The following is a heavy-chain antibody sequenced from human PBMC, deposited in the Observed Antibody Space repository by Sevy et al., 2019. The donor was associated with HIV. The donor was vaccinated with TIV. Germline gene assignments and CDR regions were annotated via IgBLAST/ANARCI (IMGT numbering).Heavy chain of an antibody. Sequence: GGSLRLSCAASGFTFSNYNINWVRQAPGKGLEWVSYISGLSNYIYYADSLGGRFTISRDNAKNSVYLQMNSLRTEDTAVYYCARGASSGRDYFDYWGQGTLVTVSS. CDR3: ARGASSGRDYFDY. CDR2: ISGLSNYI. J-gene: IGHJ4*02. D-gene: IGHD6-19*01. V-gene: IGHV3-21*01. CDR1: GFTFSNYN.